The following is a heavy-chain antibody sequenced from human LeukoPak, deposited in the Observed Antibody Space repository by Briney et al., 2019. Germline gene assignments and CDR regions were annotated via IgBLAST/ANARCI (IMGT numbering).Heavy chain of an antibody. CDR1: GFTFSSYW. CDR2: INSDESST. D-gene: IGHD2-8*01. CDR3: ARDLGYCTNGVGHTRFDY. V-gene: IGHV3-74*01. Sequence: GGSLRLSCAASGFTFSSYWMHWVRQAPGKGLVWVSRINSDESSTSYADSVKGRFSISRDNTKGSLFLQLNSLRAEDTAVYYCARDLGYCTNGVGHTRFDYWGQGTLVAVSS. J-gene: IGHJ4*02.